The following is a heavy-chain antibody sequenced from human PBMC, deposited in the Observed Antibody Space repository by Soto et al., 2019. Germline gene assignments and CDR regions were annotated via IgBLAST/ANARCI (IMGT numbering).Heavy chain of an antibody. CDR3: ARGRSVYLHDWFDP. CDR2: ISAYNGNT. J-gene: IGHJ5*02. Sequence: ASVKVSCKASGYTFTSYGISWVRQAPGQGLEWMGWISAYNGNTNYAQKLQGRVTMTTDISTSTAYMELRSLRSDDTAVYYCARGRSVYLHDWFDPWGQGTLVTVSS. V-gene: IGHV1-18*01. CDR1: GYTFTSYG.